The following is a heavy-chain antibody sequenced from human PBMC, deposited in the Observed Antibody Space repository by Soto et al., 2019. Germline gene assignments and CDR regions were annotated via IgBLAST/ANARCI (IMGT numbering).Heavy chain of an antibody. J-gene: IGHJ4*02. CDR3: VQEIAARIH. CDR2: IRWNSTRI. CDR1: GFTFNDHA. Sequence: GGSLRLSCAASGFTFNDHAMHWVRQAPGKGLEWVSGIRWNSTRITYADSVKGRFTISRDNDKNSMYLQMNRLSDDATAFYFCVQEIAARIHWGQGTLVTVSS. V-gene: IGHV3-9*01. D-gene: IGHD2-15*01.